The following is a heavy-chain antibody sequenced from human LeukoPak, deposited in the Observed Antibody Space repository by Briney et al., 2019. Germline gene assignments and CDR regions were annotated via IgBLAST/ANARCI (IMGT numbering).Heavy chain of an antibody. J-gene: IGHJ6*02. V-gene: IGHV1-18*01. CDR3: GRDQADIVVVPAAINNFYGRDV. CDR1: GYTFTSYG. Sequence: ASVKVSCKASGYTFTSYGITWVRQAPGQGLEWMGWISSYNGDTKYAQKVQGRVTVTTDTSTSTAYMELRSLSLDDTAVYYCGRDQADIVVVPAAINNFYGRDVRGQGTAVTVPS. CDR2: ISSYNGDT. D-gene: IGHD2-2*01.